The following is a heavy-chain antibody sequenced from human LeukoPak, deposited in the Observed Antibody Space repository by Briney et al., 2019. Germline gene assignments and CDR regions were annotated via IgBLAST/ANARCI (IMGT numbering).Heavy chain of an antibody. D-gene: IGHD4-11*01. CDR3: AKDFGKYSKTGMYYFDY. CDR2: ISYDGSNK. V-gene: IGHV3-30*18. CDR1: GFTFSSYG. Sequence: AGGSLRLSCAASGFTFSSYGMHWVRQAPGKGLEWVAVISYDGSNKYYADSVKGRFTISRDNSKNTLYLQMNSLRAEDTAVFYCAKDFGKYSKTGMYYFDYWGQGTLVTVSS. J-gene: IGHJ4*02.